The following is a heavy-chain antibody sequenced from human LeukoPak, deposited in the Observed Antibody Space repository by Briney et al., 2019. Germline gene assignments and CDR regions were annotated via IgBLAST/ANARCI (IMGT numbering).Heavy chain of an antibody. CDR2: INPNSGGT. Sequence: ASVKVSCKASGYTFIGNFIHWVRQAPGQGLEWTGWINPNSGGTQYAERFQGRVTMTRDTSINTAYMELSGLTSDDTVVYYCARGLYAIANYVEDAFEIWGQGTMVTVSS. J-gene: IGHJ3*02. CDR1: GYTFIGNF. CDR3: ARGLYAIANYVEDAFEI. D-gene: IGHD4/OR15-4a*01. V-gene: IGHV1-2*02.